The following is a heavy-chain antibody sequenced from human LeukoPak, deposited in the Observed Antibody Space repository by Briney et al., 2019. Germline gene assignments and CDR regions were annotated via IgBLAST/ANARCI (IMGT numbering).Heavy chain of an antibody. J-gene: IGHJ6*03. D-gene: IGHD2-8*02. V-gene: IGHV1-2*02. CDR2: INPNSGGT. CDR3: ASRTGDYYYMDV. Sequence: ASVKVSCKASGGTFSSYAISWVRQAPGQGLEWMGWINPNSGGTNYAQKFQGRVTMTRDTSISTAYMELSRLRSDDTAVYYCASRTGDYYYMDVWGKGTTVTVSS. CDR1: GGTFSSYA.